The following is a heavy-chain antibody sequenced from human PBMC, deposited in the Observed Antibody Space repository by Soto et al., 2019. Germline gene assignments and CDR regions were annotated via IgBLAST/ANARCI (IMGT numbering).Heavy chain of an antibody. D-gene: IGHD3-16*01. CDR3: GRDFLGALGAFRGGGGGEGLDYYYGMDV. J-gene: IGHJ6*02. CDR1: GDSVSSNSAA. Sequence: PSQTLSLTCAISGDSVSSNSAAWNWIRQSSSRGLEWLGRTYYRSKWYNDYAVSVKSRITINPDTSKNQFSLQLNSVTPEDTPVYFCGRDFLGALGAFRGGGGGEGLDYYYGMDVWGQGTTVTVSS. V-gene: IGHV6-1*01. CDR2: TYYRSKWYN.